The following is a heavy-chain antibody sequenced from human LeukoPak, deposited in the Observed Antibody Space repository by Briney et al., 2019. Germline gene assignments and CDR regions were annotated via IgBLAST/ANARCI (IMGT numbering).Heavy chain of an antibody. Sequence: SETLSLPFTVSGGSISSYYWSWIRQPPGKGLEWIGYIYYSGSTNYNPSLKSRVTISVDTSKNQFSLKLSSVTAADTAVYYCARDGGGNRNFDYWGQGILVTVSS. CDR1: GGSISSYY. V-gene: IGHV4-59*12. CDR3: ARDGGGNRNFDY. J-gene: IGHJ4*02. D-gene: IGHD4-23*01. CDR2: IYYSGST.